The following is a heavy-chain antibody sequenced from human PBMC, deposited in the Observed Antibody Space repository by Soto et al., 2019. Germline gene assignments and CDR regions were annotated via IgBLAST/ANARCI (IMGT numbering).Heavy chain of an antibody. D-gene: IGHD5-12*01. CDR1: GFTFDDYG. V-gene: IGHV3-20*04. Sequence: EVQLVESGGGVVRPGGSLRLSCAASGFTFDDYGMSWVRLAPGKGLEWVSGINWYGGSTGYADSVKGRFTISRDNAKDSRYLQMNRLRAGDTALYYCARGGEGPLGGGYEHYYYYYMDVWGKGTTVTVSS. J-gene: IGHJ6*03. CDR2: INWYGGST. CDR3: ARGGEGPLGGGYEHYYYYYMDV.